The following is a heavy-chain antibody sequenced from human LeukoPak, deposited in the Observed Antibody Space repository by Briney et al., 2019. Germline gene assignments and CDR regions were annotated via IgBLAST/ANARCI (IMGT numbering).Heavy chain of an antibody. V-gene: IGHV1-69*01. CDR1: GGTFSSYA. CDR2: IIPIFGTA. J-gene: IGHJ4*02. D-gene: IGHD3-3*01. Sequence: SVKVSCKASGGTFSSYAISWVRQAPGQGLEWMGGIIPIFGTANYAQKFQGRVTITADESTSTAYMELSSLRSEDTAVYYCAHHGDYDFRSGYFDYWGQGTLVTVSS. CDR3: AHHGDYDFRSGYFDY.